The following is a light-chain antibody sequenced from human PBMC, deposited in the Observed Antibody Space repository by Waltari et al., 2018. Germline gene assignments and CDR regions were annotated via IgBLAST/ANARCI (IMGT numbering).Light chain of an antibody. V-gene: IGKV4-1*01. J-gene: IGKJ2*01. CDR2: WAS. Sequence: DIVMTQSPDFLAVSLGERATINCKSTQSIFYSSNNKSYLAWYQQTPGQPPKLLIYWASNRASGGPDRFSGRGSGTDITLTISSLQAEDVAIYYCHQYNTSPRTFGQGTKVEIK. CDR1: QSIFYSSNNKSY. CDR3: HQYNTSPRT.